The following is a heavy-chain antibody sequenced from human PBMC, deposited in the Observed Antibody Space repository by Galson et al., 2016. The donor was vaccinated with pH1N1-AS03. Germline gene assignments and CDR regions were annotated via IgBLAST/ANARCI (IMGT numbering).Heavy chain of an antibody. Sequence: SLRLSCAASGFTINDNYMRWVRQAPGKGLEWVLVLYRDGRTSYADSVKGRFTISSDNYKNTLYLQMNSLRPEDTAVYYCHAYGYWGQGTLVAVSS. D-gene: IGHD2-15*01. V-gene: IGHV3-66*02. J-gene: IGHJ4*02. CDR3: HAYGY. CDR2: LYRDGRT. CDR1: GFTINDNY.